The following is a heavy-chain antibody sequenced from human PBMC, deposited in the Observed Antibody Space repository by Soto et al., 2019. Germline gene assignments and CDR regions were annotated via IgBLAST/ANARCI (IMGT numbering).Heavy chain of an antibody. CDR3: ARTGLWFGELLSNWFDS. J-gene: IGHJ5*01. CDR1: GGSISSYY. Sequence: SETLSLTCTVSGGSISSYYWSWIRQPPGKGLEWIGYIYYSGSTNYNPSLKSRVTISVDTSKNQFSLKLSSVTAADTAVYYCARTGLWFGELLSNWFDSWGQGTRVTVSS. V-gene: IGHV4-59*01. CDR2: IYYSGST. D-gene: IGHD3-10*01.